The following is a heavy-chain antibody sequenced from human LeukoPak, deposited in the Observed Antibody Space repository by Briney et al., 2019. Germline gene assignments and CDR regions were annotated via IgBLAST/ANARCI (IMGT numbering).Heavy chain of an antibody. V-gene: IGHV3-7*01. D-gene: IGHD3-10*01. Sequence: GGSLRLSCAASGFIFSTYWMTWVRQAPGGGPEWVANIKHIGGEKYYVDSVKGRFTISRDNAKNSLYLQMNSLRAEDTAVYYCARGAGVFDYWGQGTLVTVSS. CDR1: GFIFSTYW. CDR3: ARGAGVFDY. J-gene: IGHJ4*02. CDR2: IKHIGGEK.